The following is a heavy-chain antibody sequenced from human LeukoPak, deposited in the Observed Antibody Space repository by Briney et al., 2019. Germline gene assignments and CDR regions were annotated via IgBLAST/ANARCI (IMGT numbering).Heavy chain of an antibody. CDR3: ARDPSFDYYYYGMDV. CDR2: IKQDGSEK. V-gene: IGHV3-7*03. CDR1: GFTFSSYW. J-gene: IGHJ6*02. D-gene: IGHD3-16*01. Sequence: GGSLRLSCAASGFTFSSYWTSWVRQAPGKGLEWVANIKQDGSEKYYVDSVKGRFTISRDNAKNSLYLQMNSLRAEDTAVYYCARDPSFDYYYYGMDVWAKGPRSPSP.